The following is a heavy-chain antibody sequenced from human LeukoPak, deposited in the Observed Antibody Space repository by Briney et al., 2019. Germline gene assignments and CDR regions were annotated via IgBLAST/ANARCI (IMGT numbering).Heavy chain of an antibody. J-gene: IGHJ4*02. CDR1: GGPISTYY. V-gene: IGHV4-59*01. CDR3: ARGDLAIVATIPVD. Sequence: SETLSLTCTVSGGPISTYYWSCIRQPPGKGLEWLGYIYYKWSTNYNPSLKSRVTISVDPSRNQFSPKLTSVTAADKAVYYCARGDLAIVATIPVDWGQGTLVTVSS. CDR2: IYYKWST. D-gene: IGHD5-12*01.